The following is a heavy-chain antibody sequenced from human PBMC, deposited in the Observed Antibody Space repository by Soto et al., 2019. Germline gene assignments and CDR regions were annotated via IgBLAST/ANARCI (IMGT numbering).Heavy chain of an antibody. CDR2: FDPEGGEA. V-gene: IGHV1-24*01. J-gene: IGHJ4*02. CDR3: ATPTPLGGPMITNINFDF. CDR1: GHTLTELS. Sequence: ASVKVSCKISGHTLTELSIHWVRQAPGKGLVWKGGFDPEGGEAIYAQKWHGRVTVTEVTVSDTAYMEPSGLNSDATAVYYCATPTPLGGPMITNINFDFGDQGTPVTVSA. D-gene: IGHD3-16*01.